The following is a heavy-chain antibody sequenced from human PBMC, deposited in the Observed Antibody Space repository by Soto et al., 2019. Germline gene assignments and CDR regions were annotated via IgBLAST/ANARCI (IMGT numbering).Heavy chain of an antibody. CDR3: AKSGSSGWYGWFDP. CDR1: SFSLRTSGVG. D-gene: IGHD6-19*01. CDR2: IYWNDDK. Sequence: TLVNPTQTLTLTCIFSSFSLRTSGVGVGWIRQPPGKALEWLGFIYWNDDKRYSPSLKSRLTITKDTSKNQVVLTMTNMDPVDTATYYCAKSGSSGWYGWFDPWGQGTLVTAPQ. J-gene: IGHJ5*02. V-gene: IGHV2-5*01.